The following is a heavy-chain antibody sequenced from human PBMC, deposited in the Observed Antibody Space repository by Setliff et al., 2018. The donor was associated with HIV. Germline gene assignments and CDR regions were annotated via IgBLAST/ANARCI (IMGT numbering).Heavy chain of an antibody. CDR3: ARLRAAGTVHYFDP. CDR2: VHYSGRT. D-gene: IGHD6-13*01. Sequence: KASETLSLTCAAYGGSLSGYYWSWIRQTPGKGLEWIGEVHYSGRTAYNPSLQSRVAISVDMYRNQFFLRLASVTAADTSVYYCARLRAAGTVHYFDPWGQGTQVTAPQ. V-gene: IGHV4-34*01. CDR1: GGSLSGYY. J-gene: IGHJ5*02.